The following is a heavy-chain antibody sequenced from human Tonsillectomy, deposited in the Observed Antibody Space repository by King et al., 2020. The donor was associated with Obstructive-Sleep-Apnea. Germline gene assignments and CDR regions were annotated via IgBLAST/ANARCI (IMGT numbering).Heavy chain of an antibody. CDR3: SGPGVYYFDY. J-gene: IGHJ4*02. V-gene: IGHV1-58*01. CDR1: GLTFSRSA. Sequence: MKLVQSGPEVKKPGTSVKVSCKASGLTFSRSAVQWVRQARGQRLEWIGWIVLGSGNTHYAQKFQERVRLTRDMSTSTTYMELSSLRAEDTAVYFCSGPGVYYFDYWGQGTLVTVSS. D-gene: IGHD3-16*01. CDR2: IVLGSGNT.